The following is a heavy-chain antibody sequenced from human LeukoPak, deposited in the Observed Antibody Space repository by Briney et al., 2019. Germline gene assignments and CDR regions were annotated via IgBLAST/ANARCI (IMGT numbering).Heavy chain of an antibody. CDR2: IYTGGNT. CDR1: GGSISSGRYY. CDR3: ARALRRDGYLGQHFYYYYYMDV. V-gene: IGHV4-61*02. Sequence: SGTLSLTCAVSGGSISSGRYYWNWIRLPAGKGLEWIGLIYTGGNTKYNPSLKSRVTLSISPSKNQFSLMLRSVTAADTAVYYCARALRRDGYLGQHFYYYYYMDVWGKGTTVTISS. D-gene: IGHD5-24*01. J-gene: IGHJ6*03.